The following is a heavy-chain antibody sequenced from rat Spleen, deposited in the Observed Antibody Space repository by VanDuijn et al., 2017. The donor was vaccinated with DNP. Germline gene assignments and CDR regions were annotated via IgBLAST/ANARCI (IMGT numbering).Heavy chain of an antibody. J-gene: IGHJ4*01. V-gene: IGHV5-25*01. CDR2: ISTGGVNT. D-gene: IGHD1-12*02. CDR1: GFTFSNYY. Sequence: EVQLVESGGGLVQPGRSMKLSCAASGFTFSNYYMAWVRQAPTKGLEWVASISTGGVNTYYRDSVKGRFTISRDNAKSTLYLQMDSLRSEDTATYYCTRVGDLHDGGDGDALDAWGQGTSVTVSS. CDR3: TRVGDLHDGGDGDALDA.